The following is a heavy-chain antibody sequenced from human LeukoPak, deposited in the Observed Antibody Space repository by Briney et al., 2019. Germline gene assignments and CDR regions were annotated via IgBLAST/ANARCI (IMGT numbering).Heavy chain of an antibody. D-gene: IGHD2-21*02. CDR2: IYYSGST. CDR1: GGSISSGDYY. Sequence: SQTLSLTCTVSGGSISSGDYYWSWIRQPPGKGLGWIGYIYYSGSTYYNPSLKSRVTISVDASKNQFSLKLSSVTAADTAVYYCARRMVTGYNWFDPWGQGTLVTVSS. J-gene: IGHJ5*02. V-gene: IGHV4-30-4*01. CDR3: ARRMVTGYNWFDP.